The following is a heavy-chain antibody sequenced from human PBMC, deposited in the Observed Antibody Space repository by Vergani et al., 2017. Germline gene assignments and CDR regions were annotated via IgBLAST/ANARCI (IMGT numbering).Heavy chain of an antibody. CDR2: IIPILGIA. D-gene: IGHD5-12*01. V-gene: IGHV1-69*02. Sequence: QVQLVQSGAEVKKPGSSVKVSCKASGGTFSSYTISWVRQAPGQGLEWMGRIIPILGIANYAQKFQGRVTITADKSTSTAYMELSSLRSEDTAVYYCARKGGSEEIVATRGNYYYYGMDVWGQGTTVTVSS. CDR3: ARKGGSEEIVATRGNYYYYGMDV. J-gene: IGHJ6*02. CDR1: GGTFSSYT.